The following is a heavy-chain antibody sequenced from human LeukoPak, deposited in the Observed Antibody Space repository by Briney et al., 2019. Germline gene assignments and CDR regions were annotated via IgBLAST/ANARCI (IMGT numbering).Heavy chain of an antibody. CDR3: GRDPGTGGYYSSGAYYFDY. J-gene: IGHJ4*02. CDR1: GFIFSNYW. CDR2: IKHDGSEK. D-gene: IGHD2-15*01. Sequence: GGSLRLSCAASGFIFSNYWMTWVRQAPGKGLEWVANIKHDGSEKYFVDSVKGRFTISRDNAKTSLYLQMNSLRAEDTAVYYCGRDPGTGGYYSSGAYYFDYWGQGILVTVSS. V-gene: IGHV3-7*01.